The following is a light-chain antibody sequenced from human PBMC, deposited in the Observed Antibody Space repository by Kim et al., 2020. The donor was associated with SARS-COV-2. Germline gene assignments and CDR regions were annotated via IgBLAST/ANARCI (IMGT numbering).Light chain of an antibody. Sequence: DIQMTQSPSSLSASVGDRVTITCRASQNVTSYLNWYQQKPEKAPKLLIYAASTLQSGVPSRFSGSGSGTDFTLTISSLQPEDFATYYCLQSYSTPTFGQGTKVDIK. V-gene: IGKV1-39*01. CDR3: LQSYSTPT. CDR1: QNVTSY. J-gene: IGKJ1*01. CDR2: AAS.